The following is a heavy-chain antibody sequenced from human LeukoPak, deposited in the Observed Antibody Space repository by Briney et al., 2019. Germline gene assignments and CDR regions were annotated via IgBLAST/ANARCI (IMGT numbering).Heavy chain of an antibody. CDR2: IRHDGSYQ. J-gene: IGHJ4*02. D-gene: IGHD3-22*01. V-gene: IGHV3-30*02. CDR3: AKNRDTSDYPRDFDY. Sequence: PGGSLRLSCAASRFTFSSYGMHWVRQTPGKGLEGVASIRHDGSYQQYADSVKGRFTVSRDNSKDTVYLQMNSLRTEDTAVYYCAKNRDTSDYPRDFDYWGQGTLVTVSS. CDR1: RFTFSSYG.